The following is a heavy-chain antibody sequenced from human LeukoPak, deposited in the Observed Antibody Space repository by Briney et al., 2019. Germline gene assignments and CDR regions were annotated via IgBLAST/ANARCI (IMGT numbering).Heavy chain of an antibody. D-gene: IGHD3-10*01. Sequence: GSLRLSCAASGFTFSNAWMSWVRQAPGKGLEWVGRVKSKTDGGTTDNTAPVKGRFTISRDDSKNTLYLQMNSLKTEDTAVYYCTTGPFDYYGSASYLANGMDVWGQGTTVTVSS. V-gene: IGHV3-15*01. CDR1: GFTFSNAW. CDR2: VKSKTDGGTT. CDR3: TTGPFDYYGSASYLANGMDV. J-gene: IGHJ6*02.